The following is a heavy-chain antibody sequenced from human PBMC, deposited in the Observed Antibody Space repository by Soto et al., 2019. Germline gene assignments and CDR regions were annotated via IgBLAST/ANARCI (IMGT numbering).Heavy chain of an antibody. CDR2: ISKDGRDK. Sequence: QVQLVESGGGVVQPGRSLRLSCAASGLTFSNDAMHWVRQAPGKGLEWVAVISKDGRDKYYADSVKGRFTISRDNSKNTLYLQMNSLRAEDTAVYYCATQPVKDGYNYVDYWGRGTLVTVSS. V-gene: IGHV3-30*04. D-gene: IGHD5-12*01. CDR3: ATQPVKDGYNYVDY. J-gene: IGHJ4*02. CDR1: GLTFSNDA.